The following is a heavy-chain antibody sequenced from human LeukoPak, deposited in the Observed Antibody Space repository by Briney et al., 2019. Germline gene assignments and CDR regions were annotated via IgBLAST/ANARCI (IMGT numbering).Heavy chain of an antibody. CDR3: AGDYGGNLPFDH. CDR1: VCTFSSYA. J-gene: IGHJ4*02. V-gene: IGHV1-69*13. D-gene: IGHD4-23*01. CDR2: IIPIFGSE. Sequence: GASVKVSCKASVCTFSSYAISWVRPAPGRGLDWMEGIIPIFGSENYVHKFQRRVTITADESTRTAYIELSSLRSEDTAVYYCAGDYGGNLPFDHGGQRTLVTVS.